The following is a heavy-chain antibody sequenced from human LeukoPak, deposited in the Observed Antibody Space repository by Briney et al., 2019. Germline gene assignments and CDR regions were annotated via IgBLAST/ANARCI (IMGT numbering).Heavy chain of an antibody. CDR1: GYTFTSYG. CDR3: ARSPALDHIPGYSSGWSRLADYYFDY. J-gene: IGHJ4*02. CDR2: ISAYNGNT. D-gene: IGHD6-19*01. Sequence: VASVKVSCKASGYTFTSYGISWVRQAPGQGLEWMGWISAYNGNTNYAQKLQGRVTMTTDTSTSTAYMELRSLRSDDTAVYYCARSPALDHIPGYSSGWSRLADYYFDYWGQGTLVTVSS. V-gene: IGHV1-18*01.